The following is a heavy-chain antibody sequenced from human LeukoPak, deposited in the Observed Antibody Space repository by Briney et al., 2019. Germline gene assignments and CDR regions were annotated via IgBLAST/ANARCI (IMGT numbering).Heavy chain of an antibody. CDR1: GFTFDDYG. D-gene: IGHD3-22*01. CDR2: INWNGGST. J-gene: IGHJ3*02. V-gene: IGHV3-20*04. CDR3: ARDIGRYYDSSGSDAFDI. Sequence: GGSLRLSCAASGFTFDDYGMSWVRQAPGKGLEWVSGINWNGGSTGYADSVKGRFTISRDNAKNSLYLQMNSLRAEDTAVYYCARDIGRYYDSSGSDAFDIWGQGTMVTVSS.